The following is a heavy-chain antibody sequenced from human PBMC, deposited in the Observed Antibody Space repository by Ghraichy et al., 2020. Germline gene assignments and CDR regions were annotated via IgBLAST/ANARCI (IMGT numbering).Heavy chain of an antibody. D-gene: IGHD5-24*01. J-gene: IGHJ4*02. CDR3: ARELGEEMAFDY. Sequence: SETLSLTCAVYGGSFSGYYWSWIRQPPGKGLEWIGEINHSGSTNYNPSLKSRVTISVDTSKNQFSLKLSSVTAADTAVYYCARELGEEMAFDYWGQGTLVTVSS. CDR1: GGSFSGYY. CDR2: INHSGST. V-gene: IGHV4-34*01.